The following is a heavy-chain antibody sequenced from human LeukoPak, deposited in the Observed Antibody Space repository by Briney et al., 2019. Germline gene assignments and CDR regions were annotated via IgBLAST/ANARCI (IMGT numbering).Heavy chain of an antibody. CDR2: IWYDGSKK. V-gene: IGHV3-33*03. D-gene: IGHD6-19*01. Sequence: PGTSLRLSCAGSGFTFRSYGMHWVRQAPGKGLEWVAVIWYDGSKKYYADSVKGRFTISRDNAKNTLYLQMNSLRGEDTAVYYCARGWYGDSWGQGTLVTVSS. CDR3: ARGWYGDS. CDR1: GFTFRSYG. J-gene: IGHJ4*02.